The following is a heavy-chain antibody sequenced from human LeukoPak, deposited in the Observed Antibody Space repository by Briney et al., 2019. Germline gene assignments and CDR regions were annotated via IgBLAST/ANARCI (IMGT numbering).Heavy chain of an antibody. CDR3: AKVYFYIVVVPAALAFDY. D-gene: IGHD2-2*01. CDR1: GFTFSSYD. CDR2: ISASGGST. V-gene: IGHV3-23*01. J-gene: IGHJ4*02. Sequence: GGSLRLSCEASGFTFSSYDMSWVRQAPGKGLEWVSSISASGGSTYYADSVKGRFAISRDYSKKTLFLQMSSLRDDDTAIYYCAKVYFYIVVVPAALAFDYWGQGTLVTVSS.